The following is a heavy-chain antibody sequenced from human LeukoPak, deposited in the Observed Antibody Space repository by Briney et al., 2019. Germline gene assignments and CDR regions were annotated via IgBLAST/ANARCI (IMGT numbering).Heavy chain of an antibody. V-gene: IGHV3-23*01. CDR3: KMGDGSPPLGQ. D-gene: IGHD5-24*01. Sequence: GGSPRLSCAASGFTFSNYVLGWVRQAPGKGLQWVSAISGSGGSTYYADSVKGRFTISRDNSGNTLYLQMNSLRAEDTAIYYCKMGDGSPPLGQWGQGTLVTVSS. J-gene: IGHJ4*02. CDR2: ISGSGGST. CDR1: GFTFSNYV.